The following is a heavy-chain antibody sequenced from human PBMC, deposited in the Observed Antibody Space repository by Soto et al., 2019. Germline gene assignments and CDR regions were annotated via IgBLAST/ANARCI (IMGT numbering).Heavy chain of an antibody. CDR1: GFTYSTYT. V-gene: IGHV3-30-3*01. D-gene: IGHD6-13*01. Sequence: GGSLRLSCAASGFTYSTYTMHWVRQAPGKGLEWVAVISYDGSNKYYADSVKGRFTISRDNSKNTLYLQMNSLRAEDTAVYYCAGEKDYSSSWYVDYWGQGTLVTVSS. CDR3: AGEKDYSSSWYVDY. J-gene: IGHJ4*02. CDR2: ISYDGSNK.